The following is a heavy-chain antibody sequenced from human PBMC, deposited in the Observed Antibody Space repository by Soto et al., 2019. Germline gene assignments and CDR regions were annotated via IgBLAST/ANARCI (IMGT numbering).Heavy chain of an antibody. D-gene: IGHD2-21*01. J-gene: IGHJ5*01. CDR1: GITFSRYS. CDR2: ITSGSTYI. Sequence: GGSLRLSCAASGITFSRYSMNWVRQAPGKGLEWISSITSGSTYIHYADSVKGRFTISRDNAKNSLYLQMDSLKTEDTAVYFCARDHNFFYSCRGFDSWGRGTLVTVS. V-gene: IGHV3-21*01. CDR3: ARDHNFFYSCRGFDS.